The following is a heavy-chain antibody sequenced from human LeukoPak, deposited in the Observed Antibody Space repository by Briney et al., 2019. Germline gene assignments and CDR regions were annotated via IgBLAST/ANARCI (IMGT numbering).Heavy chain of an antibody. CDR1: GFTFSSYS. CDR2: ISSSSSTI. V-gene: IGHV3-48*04. Sequence: GGSLRLSCAASGFTFSSYSMNWVRQAPGKGLEWVSYISSSSSTIYYADSVKGRFIISRDNTKNTLYLQMNSLRAEDTAVYYCAGGVTIWLGNAFDIWGQGTMVTVSS. D-gene: IGHD3-3*01. CDR3: AGGVTIWLGNAFDI. J-gene: IGHJ3*02.